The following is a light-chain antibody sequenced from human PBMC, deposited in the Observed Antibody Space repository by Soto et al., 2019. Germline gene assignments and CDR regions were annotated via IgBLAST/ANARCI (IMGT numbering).Light chain of an antibody. CDR2: GAS. CDR1: QSVTNSF. V-gene: IGKV3-20*01. Sequence: EIVLAQSPGTLSLSPGERATLSCRASQSVTNSFLAWYQQKPGQAPRLLIYGASRRATGIPDRFTGSGSGTAFTLTISRLEPEDFAVYYCQQSVSSPSAFGHGTNVEI. CDR3: QQSVSSPSA. J-gene: IGKJ1*01.